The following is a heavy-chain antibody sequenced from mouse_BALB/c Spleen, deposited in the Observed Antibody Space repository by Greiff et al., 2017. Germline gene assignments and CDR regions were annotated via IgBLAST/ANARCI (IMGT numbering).Heavy chain of an antibody. Sequence: QVQLQQSGAELAKPGASVKMSCKASGYTFTSYWMHWVKQRPGQGLEWIGYINPSTGYTEYNQKFKDKATLTADKSSSTAYMQLSSLTSEDSAVYYSARSEGFDYYAMDYWGQGTSVTVSS. J-gene: IGHJ4*01. V-gene: IGHV1-7*01. CDR3: ARSEGFDYYAMDY. CDR2: INPSTGYT. CDR1: GYTFTSYW.